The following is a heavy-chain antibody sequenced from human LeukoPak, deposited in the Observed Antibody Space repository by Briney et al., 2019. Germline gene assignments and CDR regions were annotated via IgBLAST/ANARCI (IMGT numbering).Heavy chain of an antibody. Sequence: GGSLRLSCAASGFTFSSYSMNWVRQAPGKGLEWVSSISSSSSYIYYADSVKGRFTISRDNAKNSLYLQMSSLRAEDTAVYYCARGYCSRTTCHFDYWGQGTLVTVSS. V-gene: IGHV3-21*06. D-gene: IGHD2-2*01. CDR1: GFTFSSYS. CDR3: ARGYCSRTTCHFDY. J-gene: IGHJ4*02. CDR2: ISSSSSYI.